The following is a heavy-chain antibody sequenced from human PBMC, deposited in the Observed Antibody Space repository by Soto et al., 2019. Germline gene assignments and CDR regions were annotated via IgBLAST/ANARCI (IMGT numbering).Heavy chain of an antibody. CDR2: IYYSGST. V-gene: IGHV4-59*01. CDR3: ARLPKRAGWFDP. Sequence: PSETLSLTCTVSGGSISSYYWSWIRQPPGKGLEWIGYIYYSGSTNYNPSLKSRVTISVDTSKNQFSLKLSSVIAADTAVYYCARLPKRAGWFDPWGQGTLVTVSS. J-gene: IGHJ5*02. CDR1: GGSISSYY.